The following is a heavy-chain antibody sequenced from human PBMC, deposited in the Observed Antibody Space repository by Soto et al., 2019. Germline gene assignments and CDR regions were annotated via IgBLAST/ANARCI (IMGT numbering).Heavy chain of an antibody. CDR3: ARALGLDSSGYAFDY. CDR2: INPSGGST. Sequence: QVQLVQSGAEVKKPGASVKVSCKASGYTFTSYYMHWVRQAPGQGLEWMGIINPSGGSTSYAQKFQGRVTMTRDTSTSTVYMELSSLRSEDTAVYYCARALGLDSSGYAFDYWGQGTLVTVSS. CDR1: GYTFTSYY. V-gene: IGHV1-46*01. D-gene: IGHD3-22*01. J-gene: IGHJ4*02.